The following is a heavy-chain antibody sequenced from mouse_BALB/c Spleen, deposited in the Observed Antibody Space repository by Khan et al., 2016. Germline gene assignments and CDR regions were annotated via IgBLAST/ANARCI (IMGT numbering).Heavy chain of an antibody. J-gene: IGHJ3*01. D-gene: IGHD1-2*01. V-gene: IGHV6-6*02. CDR2: IRLKSNNYAT. CDR3: TKAHYSFAY. CDR1: GFTFSNYW. Sequence: EVTLEESGGGLVQPGGSMKLSCVASGFTFSNYWMNWVRQSPEKGLEWVAEIRLKSNNYATHYAESVKGKFTISRDDSKNSVYLQMNNLRAEDTGIYYCTKAHYSFAYWGQGTLVTVSA.